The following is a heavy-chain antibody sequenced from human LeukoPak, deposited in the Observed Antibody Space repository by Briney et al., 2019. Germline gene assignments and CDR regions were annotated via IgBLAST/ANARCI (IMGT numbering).Heavy chain of an antibody. Sequence: PGGSLRLSCTASGFTFGDYAMSWVRQAPGKGLEWVSSISSSGVGTYYADSVKGRFTISRDNSKNTLYLQMNSLRAEDTAVYYCAKLIVAAGTNYWGQGTLVTVSS. CDR2: ISSSGVGT. V-gene: IGHV3-23*01. CDR1: GFTFGDYA. J-gene: IGHJ4*02. CDR3: AKLIVAAGTNY. D-gene: IGHD1-1*01.